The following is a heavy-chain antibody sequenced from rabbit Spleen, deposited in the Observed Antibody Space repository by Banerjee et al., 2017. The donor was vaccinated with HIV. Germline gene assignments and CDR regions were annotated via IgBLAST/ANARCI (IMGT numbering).Heavy chain of an antibody. CDR1: GFSFSSGYD. J-gene: IGHJ4*01. CDR3: ARGSAAMTMVITGYYLGL. Sequence: QEQLVESGGGLVKPGASLTLICTASGFSFSSGYDMSWVRQAPGKGLEWIACVWSSGSTYYASWAKGRFTISKTSTTVTLQMTSLTAADTATYFCARGSAAMTMVITGYYLGLWGPGTLVTVS. D-gene: IGHD2-1*01. V-gene: IGHV1S45*01. CDR2: VWSSGST.